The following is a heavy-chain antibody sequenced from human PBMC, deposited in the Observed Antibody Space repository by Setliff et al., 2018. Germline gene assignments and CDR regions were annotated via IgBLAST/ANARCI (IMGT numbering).Heavy chain of an antibody. CDR2: IYAGEAT. J-gene: IGHJ4*02. Sequence: SETLSLTCTVSGDSISNYYWVRQTAGKGLEWIGSIYAGEATYYNPSLESRVVISVDSSKKRFSLKVSSVTAADTAVYYCARAIVIVPPNALKVYFDHWGPGVQVTVSS. V-gene: IGHV4-4*07. CDR1: GDSISNYY. D-gene: IGHD2-15*01. CDR3: ARAIVIVPPNALKVYFDH.